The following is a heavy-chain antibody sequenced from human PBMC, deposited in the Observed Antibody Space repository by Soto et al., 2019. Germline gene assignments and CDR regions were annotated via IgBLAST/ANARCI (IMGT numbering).Heavy chain of an antibody. D-gene: IGHD6-13*01. J-gene: IGHJ4*02. CDR1: GFTFSSYG. CDR3: AKEYSSSWYVLSY. Sequence: QVQLVESGGGVVQPGRSLRLSCAASGFTFSSYGMHWVRQAPGKGLEWVAVISYDGSNKYYADSVKGRFTISRDNSKNTLYLQMNSLRAEDTAVYYCAKEYSSSWYVLSYWGQGTLVTVSS. CDR2: ISYDGSNK. V-gene: IGHV3-30*18.